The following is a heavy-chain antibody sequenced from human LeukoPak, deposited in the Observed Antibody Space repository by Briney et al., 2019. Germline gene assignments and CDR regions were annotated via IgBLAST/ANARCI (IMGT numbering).Heavy chain of an antibody. V-gene: IGHV3-30-3*01. J-gene: IGHJ3*02. CDR3: AKVKGQPNILTGGPDAFDI. CDR1: GFTFSSYP. D-gene: IGHD3-9*01. CDR2: ISSDGSNK. Sequence: PGGSLRLSCAASGFTFSSYPMHWVRQAPGKGLEWVAVISSDGSNKYYADSVKGRFTISRDNSKNTLYLQMNSLRAEDTAVYYCAKVKGQPNILTGGPDAFDIWGQGTMVTVSS.